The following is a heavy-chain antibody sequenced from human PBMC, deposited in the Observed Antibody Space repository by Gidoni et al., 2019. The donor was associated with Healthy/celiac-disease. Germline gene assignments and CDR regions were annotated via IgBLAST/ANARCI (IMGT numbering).Heavy chain of an antibody. CDR1: GGTFSGYY. CDR2: INHSGST. V-gene: IGHV4-34*01. D-gene: IGHD6-6*01. CDR3: ARGNLPGTARPLDY. Sequence: QMQLQQMGAGLLKPWEALSLTSSVFGGTFSGYYRSWLRQPPGKGLEWIGEINHSGSTNYNPSLKSRVTISVDTSKNQFSLKLSSVTAADTAVYYCARGNLPGTARPLDYWGQGTLVTVSS. J-gene: IGHJ4*02.